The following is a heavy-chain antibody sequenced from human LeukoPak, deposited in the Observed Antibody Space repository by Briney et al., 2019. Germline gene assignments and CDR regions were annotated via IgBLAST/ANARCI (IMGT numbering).Heavy chain of an antibody. CDR3: ARDKSEYSGYDYDDAFDI. CDR2: IYYSGST. J-gene: IGHJ3*02. D-gene: IGHD5-12*01. CDR1: GGSISSGGYC. V-gene: IGHV4-31*03. Sequence: PSETLSLTCTVSGGSISSGGYCWSWIRQHPGKGLEWIGYIYYSGSTYYNPSLKSRVTISVDTSKNQFSLKLSSVTAADTAVYYCARDKSEYSGYDYDDAFDIWGQGTMVTVSS.